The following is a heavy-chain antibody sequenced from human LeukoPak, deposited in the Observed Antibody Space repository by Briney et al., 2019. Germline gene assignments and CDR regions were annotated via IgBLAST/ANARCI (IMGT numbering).Heavy chain of an antibody. CDR3: ARGHSYYYDSSAYYPDFDY. Sequence: SETLSLTCTVSGGSISTYYWSWIRQPPGRERDGMGYIYNVGSTNYNPSLKSRVTISVDKSKNLFSLKLSSVTAADTAVYYCARGHSYYYDSSAYYPDFDYWGQGTLVTVSS. CDR2: IYNVGST. D-gene: IGHD3-22*01. J-gene: IGHJ4*02. V-gene: IGHV4-59*01. CDR1: GGSISTYY.